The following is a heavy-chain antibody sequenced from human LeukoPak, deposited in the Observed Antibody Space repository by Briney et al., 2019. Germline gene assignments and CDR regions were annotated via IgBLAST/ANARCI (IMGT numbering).Heavy chain of an antibody. Sequence: EASVTVSCKASGGTFSSYAISWVRQAPGQGLEWMGRIIPILGIANYAQKFQGRVTITADKSTSTAYMELSSLRSEDTAVYYCARSGGYCSGGSCYPGDYWGQGTLVTVSS. CDR1: GGTFSSYA. CDR2: IIPILGIA. D-gene: IGHD2-15*01. J-gene: IGHJ4*02. V-gene: IGHV1-69*04. CDR3: ARSGGYCSGGSCYPGDY.